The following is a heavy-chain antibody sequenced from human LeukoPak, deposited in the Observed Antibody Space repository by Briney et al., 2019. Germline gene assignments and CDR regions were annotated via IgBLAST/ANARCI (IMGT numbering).Heavy chain of an antibody. CDR1: GFTFSSYA. D-gene: IGHD2-8*01. J-gene: IGHJ4*02. CDR2: ISYDGSNK. Sequence: GGSLRLSCAASGFTFSSYAMHWVRQAPGKGLEWVAVISYDGSNKYYADSVKGRFTTSRDNSKNTLYLQMNSLRAEDTAVYYCARDSPFGVYWGQGTLVTVSS. CDR3: ARDSPFGVY. V-gene: IGHV3-30-3*01.